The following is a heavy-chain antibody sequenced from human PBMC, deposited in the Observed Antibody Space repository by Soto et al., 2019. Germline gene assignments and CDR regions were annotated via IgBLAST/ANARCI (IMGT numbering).Heavy chain of an antibody. V-gene: IGHV4-39*07. Sequence: SETLSLTCTVSGGSVSSSSYYWGWVRQPPGKGLEWIGSVYYSGSTYYNPSLESRVTISVDTSKNQFSLKLSSVTAADTAVYYCARAAHSDYWGQGTLVTVSS. CDR1: GGSVSSSSYY. CDR3: ARAAHSDY. J-gene: IGHJ4*02. CDR2: VYYSGST.